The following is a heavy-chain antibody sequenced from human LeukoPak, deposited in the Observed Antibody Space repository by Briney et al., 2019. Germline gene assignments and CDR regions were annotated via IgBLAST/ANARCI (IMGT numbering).Heavy chain of an antibody. CDR2: TYYGGNT. Sequence: KPSETLSLTCTVSGGSISSSSYYWGWIRQPPGEGLEWIGNTYYGGNTYYNPSLKSRVTISVDTSKNQFSLELNSVTAADTAVYYCAAAFDYWGQGTLVTVSS. J-gene: IGHJ4*02. CDR3: AAAFDY. CDR1: GGSISSSSYY. D-gene: IGHD6-25*01. V-gene: IGHV4-39*01.